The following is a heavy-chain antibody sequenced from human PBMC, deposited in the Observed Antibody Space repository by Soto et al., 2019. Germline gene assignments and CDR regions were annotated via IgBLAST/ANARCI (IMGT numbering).Heavy chain of an antibody. CDR3: ARIGPAAGGFDY. V-gene: IGHV3-21*01. Sequence: VQLVESGGGLVKPGGSLRLSCAASGFTFSSYSMNWVRQAPGKGLEWVSSISSSSSYIYYADSVKGRFTISRDNAKNSLYLQMNSLRAEDTAVYYCARIGPAAGGFDYWGQGTLVTVSS. CDR2: ISSSSSYI. CDR1: GFTFSSYS. D-gene: IGHD6-13*01. J-gene: IGHJ4*02.